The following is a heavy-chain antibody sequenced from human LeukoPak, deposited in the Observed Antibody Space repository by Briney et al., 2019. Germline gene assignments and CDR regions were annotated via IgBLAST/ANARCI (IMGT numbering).Heavy chain of an antibody. D-gene: IGHD6-19*01. CDR2: FSTQSGEK. J-gene: IGHJ5*02. Sequence: GGSLRLSCAASGFRFDEYAMHWVRQVPRKGLEWVSGFSTQSGEKAYADSVKGRFTISRDNAKKFLYLKMNSLRPEDTALYYCAFSGGSSVWAPNPWGQGIRVTVSS. CDR1: GFRFDEYA. V-gene: IGHV3-9*01. CDR3: AFSGGSSVWAPNP.